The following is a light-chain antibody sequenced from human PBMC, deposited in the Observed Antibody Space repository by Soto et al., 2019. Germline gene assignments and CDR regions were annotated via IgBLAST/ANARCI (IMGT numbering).Light chain of an antibody. Sequence: QSALTQPASVSGSPGQSITISCTGTSSDVGSYNLVSWYQHHPDEAPKLIIYEVNKRPSGVSNRFSGSKSGNTASLTISGLQAEDEADYYCCSYEESSSFYVFGGGTKVTVL. CDR1: SSDVGSYNL. CDR2: EVN. CDR3: CSYEESSSFYV. V-gene: IGLV2-23*02. J-gene: IGLJ1*01.